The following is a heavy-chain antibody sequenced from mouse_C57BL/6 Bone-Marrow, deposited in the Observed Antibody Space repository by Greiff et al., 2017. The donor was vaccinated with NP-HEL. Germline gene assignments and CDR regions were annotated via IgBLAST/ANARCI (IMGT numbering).Heavy chain of an antibody. D-gene: IGHD1-1*01. V-gene: IGHV8-8*01. CDR1: GFSLSTFGMG. CDR2: IWWDDDK. CDR3: ARISVLLLRPYWYFDV. J-gene: IGHJ1*03. Sequence: QVTLKESGPGILQPSQTLSLTCSFSGFSLSTFGMGVGWIRQPSGQGLEWLAHIWWDDDKYYNPALKSRRTSSRDTSKNQVFLKIANVDTADTATYYCARISVLLLRPYWYFDVWGTGTTVTVSS.